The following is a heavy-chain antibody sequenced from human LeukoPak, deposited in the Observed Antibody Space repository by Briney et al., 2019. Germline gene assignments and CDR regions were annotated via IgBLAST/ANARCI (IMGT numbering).Heavy chain of an antibody. Sequence: GGSLRLSCAASGFTVSSNYMSWVRQAPGKGLEWVSVIYSGGSTYYADSVKGRFTISRDNAKNSLYLQMNSLRAEDTAVYYCARDYYGSGSYYDLDYFDYWGQGTLVTVSS. CDR2: IYSGGST. CDR1: GFTVSSNY. J-gene: IGHJ4*02. D-gene: IGHD3-10*01. V-gene: IGHV3-53*01. CDR3: ARDYYGSGSYYDLDYFDY.